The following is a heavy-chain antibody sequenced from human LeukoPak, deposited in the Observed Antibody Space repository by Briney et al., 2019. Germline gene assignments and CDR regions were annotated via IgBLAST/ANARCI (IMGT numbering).Heavy chain of an antibody. D-gene: IGHD4/OR15-4a*01. Sequence: GGSLRLSCAASGFTFIASWMTWVRQAPGKGLEWVANINGDGSLNGHVASVKGRFTISRDNAKNSVYLQMISLRDEDTAVYYCTGDRAYGALDYWGQGTLVTVSS. CDR1: GFTFIASW. J-gene: IGHJ4*02. CDR2: INGDGSLN. V-gene: IGHV3-7*01. CDR3: TGDRAYGALDY.